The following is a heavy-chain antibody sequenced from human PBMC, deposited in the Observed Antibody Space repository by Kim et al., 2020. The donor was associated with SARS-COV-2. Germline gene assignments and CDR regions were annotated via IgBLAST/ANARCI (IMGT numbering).Heavy chain of an antibody. V-gene: IGHV7-4-1*02. Sequence: ASVKVSCKASGYTFTSYAMNWVRQAPGQGLEWMGWINTNTGNPTYAQGFTGRFVFSLDTSVSTAYLQISSLKAEDTAVYYCARDRDLARYYYGSGSSQWDYWGQGTLVTVSS. CDR3: ARDRDLARYYYGSGSSQWDY. CDR2: INTNTGNP. J-gene: IGHJ4*02. D-gene: IGHD3-10*01. CDR1: GYTFTSYA.